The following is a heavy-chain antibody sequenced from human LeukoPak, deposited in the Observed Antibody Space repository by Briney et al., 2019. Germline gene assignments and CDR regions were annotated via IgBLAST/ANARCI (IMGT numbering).Heavy chain of an antibody. J-gene: IGHJ4*02. Sequence: SVKVSCKASGGTFSSYAISWVRQAPGQGLEWMGRIISIFGTANYAQKFQGRVTITTDESTNTAYMELSSLRSEDTAVYYYARGNWDSSGWYYDYWGQGTLVTVSS. D-gene: IGHD6-19*01. V-gene: IGHV1-69*05. CDR3: ARGNWDSSGWYYDY. CDR2: IISIFGTA. CDR1: GGTFSSYA.